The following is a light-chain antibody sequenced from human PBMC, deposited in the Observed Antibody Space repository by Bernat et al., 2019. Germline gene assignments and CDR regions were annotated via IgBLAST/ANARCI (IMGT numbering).Light chain of an antibody. CDR1: SSDAGGYKY. Sequence: QSALTQPRSVSGSPGQSVTISCTGTSSDAGGYKYVSWYQHQPGEAPKLMIFDVSKRPSGVPDRFSGAKSGNTASLTISGLQADDEADYYCCAHAGSFTWVFGGGTKLTVL. J-gene: IGLJ3*02. CDR2: DVS. CDR3: CAHAGSFTWV. V-gene: IGLV2-11*01.